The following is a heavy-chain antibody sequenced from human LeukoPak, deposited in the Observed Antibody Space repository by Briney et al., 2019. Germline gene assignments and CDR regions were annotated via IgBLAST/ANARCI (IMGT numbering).Heavy chain of an antibody. Sequence: SVKVSCKASVGTXSNYAISWVRQAPGQRLEWMGGCITVFGTAHYAQNFKGRVTITADESTSTVYLELSSLRSEDTAVYYCARDVDDVVVIPAAMDVWGQGTAVTVSS. D-gene: IGHD2-2*01. V-gene: IGHV1-69*01. CDR3: ARDVDDVVVIPAAMDV. J-gene: IGHJ6*02. CDR2: CITVFGTA. CDR1: VGTXSNYA.